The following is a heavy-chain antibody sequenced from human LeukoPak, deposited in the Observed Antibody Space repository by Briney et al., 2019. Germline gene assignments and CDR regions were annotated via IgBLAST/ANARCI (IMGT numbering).Heavy chain of an antibody. CDR3: ARDPGGFLEWLLSGIMYGMDV. J-gene: IGHJ6*02. Sequence: QTGGSLRLPCAASGFTFSSYGMHWVRQAPGKGLEWVAVISYDGSNKYYADSVKGRFTISRDNSKNTLYLQMNSLRAEDTAVYYCARDPGGFLEWLLSGIMYGMDVWGQGTTVTVSS. V-gene: IGHV3-30*03. CDR2: ISYDGSNK. CDR1: GFTFSSYG. D-gene: IGHD3-3*01.